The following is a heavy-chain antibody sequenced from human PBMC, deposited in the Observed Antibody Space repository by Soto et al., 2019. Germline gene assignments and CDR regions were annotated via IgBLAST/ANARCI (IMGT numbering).Heavy chain of an antibody. D-gene: IGHD2-21*02. CDR2: IYYSGST. V-gene: IGHV4-39*01. J-gene: IGHJ6*02. Sequence: QLQLQESGPGLVKPSETLSLTCTVSGGSISSSSYYWGWIRQPPGKGLEWIGSIYYSGSTYYNPSLKSRVTISVDTSKNQFSLKRSSVTAADTAVYYCARRNVVVTAMEDYYGMDVWGQGTTVTVSS. CDR3: ARRNVVVTAMEDYYGMDV. CDR1: GGSISSSSYY.